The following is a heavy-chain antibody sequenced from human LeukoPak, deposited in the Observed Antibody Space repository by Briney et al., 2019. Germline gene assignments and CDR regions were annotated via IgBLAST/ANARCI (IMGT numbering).Heavy chain of an antibody. CDR1: GGSISSYY. CDR3: ARGGGGYYGSGSYYNRPLDY. Sequence: PSETLSLACTVSGGSISSYYWSWIRQPPGKGLEWIGYIYYSGSTNYNPSLKSRVTISVDTSKNQFSLKLSSVPAADTAVYYCARGGGGYYGSGSYYNRPLDYWGQGTLVTVSS. CDR2: IYYSGST. V-gene: IGHV4-59*01. D-gene: IGHD3-10*01. J-gene: IGHJ4*02.